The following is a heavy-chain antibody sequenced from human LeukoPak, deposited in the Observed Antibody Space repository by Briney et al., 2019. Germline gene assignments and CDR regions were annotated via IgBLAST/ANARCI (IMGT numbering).Heavy chain of an antibody. J-gene: IGHJ4*02. V-gene: IGHV1-46*01. CDR3: ARDSGLARSQQLGPL. D-gene: IGHD6-13*01. CDR2: INPSGGST. Sequence: ASVKVSCKASGYTFTSYYMHWVRQAPGQGLEWMGIINPSGGSTSYAQKFQGRVTITADESTSTAYMELSSLRSEDTAVYYCARDSGLARSQQLGPLWGQGTLVTVSS. CDR1: GYTFTSYY.